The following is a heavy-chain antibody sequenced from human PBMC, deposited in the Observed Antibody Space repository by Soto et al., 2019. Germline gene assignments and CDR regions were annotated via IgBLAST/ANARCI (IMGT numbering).Heavy chain of an antibody. V-gene: IGHV4-39*02. CDR2: IYYSGAT. Sequence: PWETVALTCDVSGDSISTSSYYCGWIRQPPGKGLEWIASIYYSGATYYNPSLQSRVTISVDTSNNRFSLTLSSLTAADTAVYFCASLAYREYPPSWG. CDR1: GDSISTSSYY. CDR3: ASLAYREYPPS. D-gene: IGHD2-2*01. J-gene: IGHJ5*01.